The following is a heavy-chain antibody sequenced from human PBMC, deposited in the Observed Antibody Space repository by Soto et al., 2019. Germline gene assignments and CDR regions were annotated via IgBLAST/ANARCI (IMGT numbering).Heavy chain of an antibody. Sequence: GGSLRLSCAASGFTFSSYGMHWVRQAPGKGLEWVAVISYDGSNKYYADSVKGRFTISRDNFKNTLYLQMNSLRAEDTAVYYCAKDAVAGTGYYGMDVWGQGTTVTVSS. J-gene: IGHJ6*02. CDR3: AKDAVAGTGYYGMDV. V-gene: IGHV3-30*18. D-gene: IGHD6-19*01. CDR1: GFTFSSYG. CDR2: ISYDGSNK.